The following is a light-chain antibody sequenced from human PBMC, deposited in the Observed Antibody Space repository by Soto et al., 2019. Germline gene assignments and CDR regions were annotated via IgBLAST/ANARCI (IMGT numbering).Light chain of an antibody. CDR3: KSHTPRNTYV. CDR1: KNDIGVYDF. J-gene: IGLJ1*01. CDR2: EVV. Sequence: QSALTQPPSASGSPGQSVTISCTGTKNDIGVYDFVSWYQHHPGKAPRLIIYEVVQRPSGVPDRFSGSKSGNTASLTVSGLPTVDVAVNFCKSHTPRNTYVFAKGTTLTVL. V-gene: IGLV2-8*01.